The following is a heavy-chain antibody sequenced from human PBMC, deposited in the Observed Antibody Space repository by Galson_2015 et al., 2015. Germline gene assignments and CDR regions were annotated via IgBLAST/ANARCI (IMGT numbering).Heavy chain of an antibody. J-gene: IGHJ5*02. V-gene: IGHV4-59*02. CDR1: GGSVSSYY. D-gene: IGHD1-26*01. CDR2: THYSGST. CDR3: ARDVAYSKSWAWFDP. Sequence: CAVSGGSVSSYYWSWIRQPPGKGLEWIGYTHYSGSTNYNPSLKSRVTISVDTSKNQFSLKLSSVTAADTAVYYCARDVAYSKSWAWFDP.